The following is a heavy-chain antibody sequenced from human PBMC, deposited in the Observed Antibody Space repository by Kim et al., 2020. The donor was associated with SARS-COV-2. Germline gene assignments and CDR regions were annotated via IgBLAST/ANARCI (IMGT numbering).Heavy chain of an antibody. J-gene: IGHJ6*02. Sequence: TIYADSVKGRFTISRDNAKNTLYWQMNSLRAEDTAVYYCARGNYHGMDVWGQGTTVTVSS. V-gene: IGHV3-74*01. CDR3: ARGNYHGMDV. CDR2: T.